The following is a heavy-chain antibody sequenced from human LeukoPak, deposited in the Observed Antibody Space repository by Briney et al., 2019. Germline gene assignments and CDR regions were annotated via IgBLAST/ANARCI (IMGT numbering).Heavy chain of an antibody. CDR1: GFTFSSYG. D-gene: IGHD6-6*01. CDR3: ARDRAARPVDY. V-gene: IGHV3-7*01. J-gene: IGHJ4*02. CDR2: IKQDGSEK. Sequence: PGGSLRLSCAASGFTFSSYGMHWVRQAPGKGLEWVANIKQDGSEKYYVDSVKGRFTISRDNAKNALYLQMNSLRAEDTAVYYCARDRAARPVDYWGQGTLVTVSS.